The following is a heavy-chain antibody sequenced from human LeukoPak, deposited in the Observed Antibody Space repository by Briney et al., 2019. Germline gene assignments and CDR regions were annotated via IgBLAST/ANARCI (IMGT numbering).Heavy chain of an antibody. D-gene: IGHD6-19*01. V-gene: IGHV3-11*01. CDR2: ISSSNAI. Sequence: KPGGSLRLSCAASGFTFSDYYMSWIRQAPGKGLEWLSYISSSNAIYSADSVKGRFTISRDNAKNTLYLQMNSLRAEDTAVYYCARGLPPAMADPPLDYWGQGTLVTVSS. J-gene: IGHJ4*02. CDR3: ARGLPPAMADPPLDY. CDR1: GFTFSDYY.